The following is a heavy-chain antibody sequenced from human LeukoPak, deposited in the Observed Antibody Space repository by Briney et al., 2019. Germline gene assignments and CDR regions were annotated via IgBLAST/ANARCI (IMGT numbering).Heavy chain of an antibody. CDR2: INSDGRTT. Sequence: PGGSLRLSCAAAGFTFSTYWMHWVRQVPGKGLVWVSRINSDGRTTGYADSVKGRFTISRDNAKNTLYLQMNGLRVEDTAVYYCGSPRTFSGRNVLDMWGQGTMVTVSS. CDR1: GFTFSTYW. CDR3: GSPRTFSGRNVLDM. D-gene: IGHD3-10*02. J-gene: IGHJ3*02. V-gene: IGHV3-74*01.